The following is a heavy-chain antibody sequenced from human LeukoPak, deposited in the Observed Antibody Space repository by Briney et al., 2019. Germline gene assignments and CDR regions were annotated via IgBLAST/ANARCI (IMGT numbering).Heavy chain of an antibody. CDR2: IYYSGST. V-gene: IGHV4-59*08. D-gene: IGHD4-23*01. J-gene: IGHJ4*02. CDR1: GGSISSYY. CDR3: ARHANYGGLDY. Sequence: SETLSLTSTVSGGSISSYYWSWIRQPPGKGLEWIGYIYYSGSTNYNPSLKSRVTISVDTSKNQFSLKLSSVTAADTAVYYCARHANYGGLDYWGQGTLVTVSS.